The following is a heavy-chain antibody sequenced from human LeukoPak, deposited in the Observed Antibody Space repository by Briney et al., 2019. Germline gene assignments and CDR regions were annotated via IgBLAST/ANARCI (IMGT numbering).Heavy chain of an antibody. J-gene: IGHJ3*02. CDR2: IDPSDSYT. CDR1: RYSFTSYW. D-gene: IGHD4-17*01. CDR3: ASRNDYGDYSAFDI. V-gene: IGHV5-10-1*01. Sequence: KVGESLRISCKGSRYSFTSYWISWVRQMPGKGLEWMGRIDPSDSYTNYSPSFQGHVTISADKSISTAYLQWSSLKASDTAMYYCASRNDYGDYSAFDIWGQGTMVTVSS.